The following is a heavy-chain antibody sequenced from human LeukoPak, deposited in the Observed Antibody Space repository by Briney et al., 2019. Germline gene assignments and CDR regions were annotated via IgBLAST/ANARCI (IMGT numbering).Heavy chain of an antibody. CDR1: GYSFISYW. CDR2: IYPGDSDT. D-gene: IGHD3-22*01. V-gene: IGHV5-51*01. J-gene: IGHJ4*02. Sequence: GESLKISCKGSGYSFISYWIGWVRQMPGKGLEWMGIIYPGDSDTRYSPSFQGQVTISADKSITTAYLQWRSLKASDTAMYFCARHDFFDSSGDYSMDVSSNYNFDYWGQGTLVTVSS. CDR3: ARHDFFDSSGDYSMDVSSNYNFDY.